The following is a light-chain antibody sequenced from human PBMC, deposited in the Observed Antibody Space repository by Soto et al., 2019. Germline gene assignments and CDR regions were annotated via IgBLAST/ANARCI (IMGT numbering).Light chain of an antibody. Sequence: QSALTQPASVSGSPGQLITISCTGTSSDIGTYNYVSWYQQHPGKAPKLMIYEVSNRPSGVSNRFSGSKSDKTASLTISGLQAEDEADYYCSSYTSSSLWVFGGGTKLTVL. CDR2: EVS. V-gene: IGLV2-14*01. CDR1: SSDIGTYNY. J-gene: IGLJ3*02. CDR3: SSYTSSSLWV.